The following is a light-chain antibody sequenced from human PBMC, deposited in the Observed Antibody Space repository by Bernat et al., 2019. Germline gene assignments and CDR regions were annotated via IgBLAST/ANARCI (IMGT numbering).Light chain of an antibody. Sequence: QSALTQPASVSGSPGQSITISCTGTSSDVENYNLVSWYQQHPGKAPKLMIYEVSKRPSGVSNRFSGSKSGNTASLTISGIQAEDEADYYCCSYAGSSTPLVFGGGTKLTVL. CDR2: EVS. CDR1: SSDVENYNL. CDR3: CSYAGSSTPLV. V-gene: IGLV2-23*02. J-gene: IGLJ3*02.